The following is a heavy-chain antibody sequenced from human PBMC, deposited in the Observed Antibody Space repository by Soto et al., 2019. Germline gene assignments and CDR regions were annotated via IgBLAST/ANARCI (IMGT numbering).Heavy chain of an antibody. CDR1: GFTFSTYR. CDR2: ISISSSYI. J-gene: IGHJ4*02. CDR3: ARGYDFWSGYFTFFDY. D-gene: IGHD3-3*01. V-gene: IGHV3-21*01. Sequence: GGSLRLSCAASGFTFSTYRMNWVRQAPGKGLEWVSSISISSSYIYYADSVKGRFTISRDNAKNSLYLQMNSLRVEDTAVYYCARGYDFWSGYFTFFDYWGQGTVVTVSS.